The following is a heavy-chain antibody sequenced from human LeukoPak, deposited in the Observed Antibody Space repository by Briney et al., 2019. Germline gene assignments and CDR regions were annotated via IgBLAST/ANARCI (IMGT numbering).Heavy chain of an antibody. Sequence: ASVKVSCKASGYSFTGYYMNWVRQAPGQGLEWMGWINLNSGGTSYAQNFQGRVTMTRDTSISTAYMELSSLRSDDTAVYYCARGIEGTVYYWGQGTLVTVSS. CDR3: ARGIEGTVYY. J-gene: IGHJ4*02. D-gene: IGHD5/OR15-5a*01. CDR2: INLNSGGT. V-gene: IGHV1-2*02. CDR1: GYSFTGYY.